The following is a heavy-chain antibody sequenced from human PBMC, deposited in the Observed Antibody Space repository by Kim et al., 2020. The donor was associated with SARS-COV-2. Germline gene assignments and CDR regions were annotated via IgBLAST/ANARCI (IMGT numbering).Heavy chain of an antibody. Sequence: SLKSRVTISVDTSKNQFSLKLSSVTAADTAVYYCARGGDYYGSGSGWFDPWGQGTLVTVSS. J-gene: IGHJ5*02. CDR3: ARGGDYYGSGSGWFDP. V-gene: IGHV4-59*09. D-gene: IGHD3-10*01.